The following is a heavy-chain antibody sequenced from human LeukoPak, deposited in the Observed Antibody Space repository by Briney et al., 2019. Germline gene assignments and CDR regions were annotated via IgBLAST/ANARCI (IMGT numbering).Heavy chain of an antibody. J-gene: IGHJ4*02. V-gene: IGHV3-33*01. CDR3: ARAIAAAGFGFDY. Sequence: GRSLRLSCAASGFTFSSYGMHWVRQAPGKGLEWVAVIWYDGSNKYYADSVKGRFTISRDNSKNTLYLQMNSLRAEDTAVYYCARAIAAAGFGFDYWGQGTLVTVSS. CDR2: IWYDGSNK. D-gene: IGHD6-13*01. CDR1: GFTFSSYG.